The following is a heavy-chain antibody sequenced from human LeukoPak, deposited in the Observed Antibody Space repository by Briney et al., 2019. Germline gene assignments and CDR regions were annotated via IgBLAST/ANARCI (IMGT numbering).Heavy chain of an antibody. CDR2: IIPIFGTA. Sequence: SVKVSCKASGGTFSSYAISWVRQAPGQGLEWMGGIIPIFGTANYAQKFQGRVTITADKSTSTAYMELSSLRSEDTAVYYCARQLTSGYRIDYWGQGTLVTVSS. CDR1: GGTFSSYA. V-gene: IGHV1-69*06. J-gene: IGHJ4*02. CDR3: ARQLTSGYRIDY. D-gene: IGHD5-12*01.